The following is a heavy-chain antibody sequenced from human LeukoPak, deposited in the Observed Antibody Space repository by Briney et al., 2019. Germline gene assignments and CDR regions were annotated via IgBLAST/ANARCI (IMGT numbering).Heavy chain of an antibody. V-gene: IGHV4-34*01. D-gene: IGHD1-7*01. J-gene: IGHJ6*03. CDR3: ARRWNYGRNYYIDV. CDR2: INDSGRT. Sequence: PSETLSLTCAVYGGSFSNYYWSWIRQTPGKGMEWIGEINDSGRTNYNPSLMSRVTVSVDTSKNQFSLRLTSVTATHTAVYYCARRWNYGRNYYIDVWGKGAAVSVSS. CDR1: GGSFSNYY.